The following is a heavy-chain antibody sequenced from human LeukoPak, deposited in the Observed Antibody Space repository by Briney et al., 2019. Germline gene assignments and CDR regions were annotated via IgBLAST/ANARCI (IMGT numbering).Heavy chain of an antibody. V-gene: IGHV3-48*01. CDR1: GFTFSSYS. D-gene: IGHD3-10*01. CDR2: ISSSSSTI. J-gene: IGHJ5*02. CDR3: ARDPSLRTVLLWFGELSGDNWFDP. Sequence: GGSLRLSCAASGFTFSSYSMNRVRQAPGKGLEWVSYISSSSSTIYYADSVKGRFTISRDNSKNTLYLQMNSLRAEDTAVYYCARDPSLRTVLLWFGELSGDNWFDPWGQGTLVTVSS.